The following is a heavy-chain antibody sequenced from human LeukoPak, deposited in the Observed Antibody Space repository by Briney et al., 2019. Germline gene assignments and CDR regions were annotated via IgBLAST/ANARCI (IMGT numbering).Heavy chain of an antibody. Sequence: PGGSLRLSCAASGFTFSSFGMHWVRQAPGKGLEWVAVISYDGTNKYYADSVKGRFTIFRDNSKNTLYLQMNSLRGDDTAVYYCARDSPLTAGPFDPWGQGTLVTVSS. CDR2: ISYDGTNK. V-gene: IGHV3-30*03. D-gene: IGHD7-27*01. CDR3: ARDSPLTAGPFDP. J-gene: IGHJ5*02. CDR1: GFTFSSFG.